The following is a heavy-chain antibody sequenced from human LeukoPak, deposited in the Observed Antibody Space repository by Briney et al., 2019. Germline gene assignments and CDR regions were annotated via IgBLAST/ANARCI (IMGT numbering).Heavy chain of an antibody. D-gene: IGHD3-22*01. CDR2: ISAYNGNT. V-gene: IGHV1-18*01. CDR1: GYTFTSYG. CDR3: ARGIYDSSGYYPYYYYYYMDV. J-gene: IGHJ6*03. Sequence: GASVKVSCKASGYTFTSYGISWVRQAPGQGLEWMGWISAYNGNTNYAQKLQGRVTMTTDTSTSTAYMELRSLRSDDTAVYYCARGIYDSSGYYPYYYYYYMDVGAKGPRSPSP.